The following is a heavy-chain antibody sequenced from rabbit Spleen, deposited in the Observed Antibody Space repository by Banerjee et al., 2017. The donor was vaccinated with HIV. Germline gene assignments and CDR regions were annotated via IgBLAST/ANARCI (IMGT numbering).Heavy chain of an antibody. V-gene: IGHV1S40*01. J-gene: IGHJ4*01. CDR1: GFSFSSRYY. CDR2: IAGSSSGFT. Sequence: QSLEESGGDLVKPGASLTLTCTASGFSFSSRYYMCWVRQAPGKGLEWISCIAGSSSGFTYSATWAKGRFPCSKASSTTVTLQMTSLTGADTATYFCARDLTGVIGWNFGWWGQGTLVTVS. CDR3: ARDLTGVIGWNFGW. D-gene: IGHD1-1*01.